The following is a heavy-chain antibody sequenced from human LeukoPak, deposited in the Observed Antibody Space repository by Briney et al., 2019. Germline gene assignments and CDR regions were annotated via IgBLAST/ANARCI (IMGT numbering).Heavy chain of an antibody. CDR1: AYTFTRYD. CDR2: MNPDSGNT. J-gene: IGHJ6*03. Sequence: GASVKLSCKASAYTFTRYDINWVRQAPGQGLEWMGWMNPDSGNTGYAQRFQGRVTITRNTSISTAYMEVTSLGSDDTAVYFCARASSGSSVLYYYYMDVWGKGTPVTVSS. V-gene: IGHV1-8*03. D-gene: IGHD6-6*01. CDR3: ARASSGSSVLYYYYMDV.